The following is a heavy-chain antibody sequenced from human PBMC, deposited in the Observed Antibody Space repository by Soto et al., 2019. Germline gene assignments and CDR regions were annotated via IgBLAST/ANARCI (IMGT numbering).Heavy chain of an antibody. CDR2: IYYSGST. CDR1: GCFISRCY. Sequence: SEAPPLTCTVSGCFISRCYWSWSRQPPGKGLEWIGYIYYSGSTNYNPSLKSRVTISVDTSKNQFSLKLSSVTAADTAVYYCARLDSGASFDYWGQGTLVTVSS. V-gene: IGHV4-59*08. D-gene: IGHD5-12*01. CDR3: ARLDSGASFDY. J-gene: IGHJ4*02.